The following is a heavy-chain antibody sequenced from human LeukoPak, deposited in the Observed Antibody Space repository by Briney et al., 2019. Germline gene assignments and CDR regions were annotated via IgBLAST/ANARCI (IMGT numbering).Heavy chain of an antibody. CDR3: ARSTPTRHLNWFDP. CDR2: INPNGGGT. Sequence: ASVKVSFKASGYTFIAHYMHWVRQAPGQGLEWMGWINPNGGGTNYAQKFQGRVTMTRDTSISTAYMDLSSLTSDDTAIYYCARSTPTRHLNWFDPWGQGTLVTVSS. J-gene: IGHJ5*02. CDR1: GYTFIAHY. V-gene: IGHV1-2*02. D-gene: IGHD5/OR15-5a*01.